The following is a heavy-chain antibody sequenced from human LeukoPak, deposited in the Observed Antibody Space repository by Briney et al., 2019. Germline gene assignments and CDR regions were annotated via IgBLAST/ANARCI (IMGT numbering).Heavy chain of an antibody. V-gene: IGHV3-48*03. CDR2: ISSSGSTI. D-gene: IGHD3-10*01. CDR1: GFTFSSYE. CDR3: ASYIPLNYYYYYMDV. J-gene: IGHJ6*03. Sequence: GGSLRLSCAASGFTFSSYEMNWVRQAPGKGLEWVSYISSSGSTIYYADSVKGRFTISRDNAKNSLYLQMNSLRAEDTAVYYCASYIPLNYYYYYMDVWGKGTTVTVSS.